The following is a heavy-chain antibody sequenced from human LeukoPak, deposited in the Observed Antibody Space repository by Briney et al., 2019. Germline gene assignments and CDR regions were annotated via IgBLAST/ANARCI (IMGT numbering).Heavy chain of an antibody. CDR1: AGSISSHY. J-gene: IGHJ4*02. Sequence: SENLSLTSTVSAGSISSHYWSWLRQPPGKGLEWSRYTYYSGSTNYNPSLKSRVTISDDTSKNQFSLKLSSVTAADTAVYYCARSWDSGSYYFDYWGQGTLVTVSS. CDR3: ARSWDSGSYYFDY. V-gene: IGHV4-59*11. D-gene: IGHD1-26*01. CDR2: TYYSGST.